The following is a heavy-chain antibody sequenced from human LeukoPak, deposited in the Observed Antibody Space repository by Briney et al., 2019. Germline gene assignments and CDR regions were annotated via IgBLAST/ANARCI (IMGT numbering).Heavy chain of an antibody. CDR1: GDSVSSNSVT. D-gene: IGHD2-2*01. J-gene: IGHJ5*02. CDR2: TYYRSTWYN. CDR3: ARRLTQYDCFDP. V-gene: IGHV6-1*01. Sequence: SQTLSLTCAISGDSVSSNSVTWNWIRQSPSRGLEWLGRTYYRSTWYNDYAVSVRGRITVNPDTSKNQFPLHLNSVTPEDTAVYYCARRLTQYDCFDPWGQEILVTVSS.